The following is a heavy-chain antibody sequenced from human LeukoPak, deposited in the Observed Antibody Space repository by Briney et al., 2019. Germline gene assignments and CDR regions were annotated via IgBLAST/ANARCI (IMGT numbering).Heavy chain of an antibody. CDR2: INGDGSST. CDR3: ARDVQAGPGY. Sequence: SGGSLRLSCAASGFTFSSYDMHWVRHAPGKGLVWVSRINGDGSSTTYADSVKGRFTISRDNTKNTLYLQMNSLRAEDTAVYYCARDVQAGPGYWGQGSLVTVSS. D-gene: IGHD6-19*01. CDR1: GFTFSSYD. V-gene: IGHV3-74*01. J-gene: IGHJ4*02.